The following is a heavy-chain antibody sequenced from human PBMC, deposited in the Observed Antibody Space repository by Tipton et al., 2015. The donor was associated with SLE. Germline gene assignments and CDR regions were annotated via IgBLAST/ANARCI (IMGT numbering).Heavy chain of an antibody. J-gene: IGHJ4*02. Sequence: TLSLTCTVSGGSISSYYWSWIRQPPGKGLEWIGYISYSGSTNYNPSLKSRVTISVDPSKNQFSLKLSSVTAADTAVYYCARAPLSSAMVTHFDYWGQGTLVTVSS. D-gene: IGHD5-18*01. CDR1: GGSISSYY. V-gene: IGHV4-59*01. CDR3: ARAPLSSAMVTHFDY. CDR2: ISYSGST.